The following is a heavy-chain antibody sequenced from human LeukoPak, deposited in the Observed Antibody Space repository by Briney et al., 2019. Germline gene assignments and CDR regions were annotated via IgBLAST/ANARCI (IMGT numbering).Heavy chain of an antibody. CDR2: ISSNGDST. J-gene: IGHJ3*02. V-gene: IGHV3-64*04. CDR3: ARGWVVATGGFDM. CDR1: GFTFSNYA. Sequence: PGRSLRLSCAASGFTFSNYAMHWVRQAPGKGLQYVSSISSNGDSTYYAASVKGRFTISRDNSKSTLYLQMNSLRGEDTAVYFCARGWVVATGGFDMWGQGTMVTVSS. D-gene: IGHD2-8*02.